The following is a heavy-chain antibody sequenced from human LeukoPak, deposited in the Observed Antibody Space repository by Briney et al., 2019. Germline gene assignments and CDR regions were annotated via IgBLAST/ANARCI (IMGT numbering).Heavy chain of an antibody. CDR2: ISSSSSTI. J-gene: IGHJ4*02. CDR3: ASRVGALEY. CDR1: GFTFSDYS. Sequence: GGSLRLSCAASGFTFSDYSMNWVRQAPGKGLEWVSYISSSSSTIFYAASEKGRFTISRDNAKKSLYLQMDRLRAEDTAVYYCASRVGALEYWGQGTLVTVSS. D-gene: IGHD1-26*01. V-gene: IGHV3-48*01.